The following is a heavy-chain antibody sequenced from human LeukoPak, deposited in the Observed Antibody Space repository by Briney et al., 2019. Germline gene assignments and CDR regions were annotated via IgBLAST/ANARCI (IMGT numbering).Heavy chain of an antibody. CDR2: IYYSGST. Sequence: SETLSLTCTVSGGSISSYYWSWIRQPPGKGLEWIGYIYYSGSTNYNPSLKSRVTISVDTSKNQFSLKLSSVTAADTAVYYCARGGLRYYYFDYWGQGTLVTVSS. V-gene: IGHV4-59*01. J-gene: IGHJ4*02. CDR1: GGSISSYY. CDR3: ARGGLRYYYFDY. D-gene: IGHD3-9*01.